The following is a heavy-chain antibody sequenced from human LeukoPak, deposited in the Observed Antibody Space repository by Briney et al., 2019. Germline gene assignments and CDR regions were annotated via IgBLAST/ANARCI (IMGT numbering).Heavy chain of an antibody. CDR1: GFTFSSYS. CDR2: ISSSSSYI. V-gene: IGHV3-21*01. CDR3: ARATYGTVAGTVFDY. D-gene: IGHD6-19*01. J-gene: IGHJ4*02. Sequence: PGGSLTLSCAASGFTFSSYSMNWVRQAPGKGLEWVSSISSSSSYIYYADSVKGRFTISRDNAKNSLYLQMNSLRAEDTAVYYCARATYGTVAGTVFDYWGQGTLVTVSS.